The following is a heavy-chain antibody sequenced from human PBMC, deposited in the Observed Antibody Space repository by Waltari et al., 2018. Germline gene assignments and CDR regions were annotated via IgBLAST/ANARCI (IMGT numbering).Heavy chain of an antibody. J-gene: IGHJ4*02. CDR1: GYTFTAYF. V-gene: IGHV1-2*04. D-gene: IGHD5-12*01. CDR3: ARGNTAYDYYFDH. Sequence: QVQLVQSAAEVKKPGSSVTVSCTASGYTFTAYFIHWVRQAPGQGLEWMGWINPNSGGTHFAQKFQGWVTMTRDTSISTVYMELTRLTSDDTAIFYCARGNTAYDYYFDHWGQGTLVTVSS. CDR2: INPNSGGT.